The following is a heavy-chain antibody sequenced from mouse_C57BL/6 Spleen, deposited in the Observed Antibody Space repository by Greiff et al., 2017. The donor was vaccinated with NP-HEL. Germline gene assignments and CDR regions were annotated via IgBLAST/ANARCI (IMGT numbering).Heavy chain of an antibody. V-gene: IGHV1-82*01. CDR2: IYPGDGDT. J-gene: IGHJ3*01. CDR1: GYAFSSSW. D-gene: IGHD4-1*01. Sequence: VKLMESGPELVKPGASVKISCKASGYAFSSSWMNWVKQRPGKGLEWIGRIYPGDGDTNYNGKFKGTATLTADKSSSTAYMQLSSLTSEDSAVYFCAPWGDWAWFAYWGQGTLVTVSA. CDR3: APWGDWAWFAY.